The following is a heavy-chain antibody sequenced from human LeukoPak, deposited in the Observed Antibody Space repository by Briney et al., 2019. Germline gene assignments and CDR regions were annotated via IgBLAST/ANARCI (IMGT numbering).Heavy chain of an antibody. Sequence: ASVKVSCKASGYTFTSYYMHWVRQAPGQGPEWMGIINPSGGSTSYAQKFQGRVTISVDTSKNQFSLKLSSVTAADTAVYYCARVPSSGYYYGPYFDYWGQGTLVTVPS. D-gene: IGHD3-22*01. CDR3: ARVPSSGYYYGPYFDY. CDR1: GYTFTSYY. J-gene: IGHJ4*02. CDR2: INPSGGST. V-gene: IGHV1-46*01.